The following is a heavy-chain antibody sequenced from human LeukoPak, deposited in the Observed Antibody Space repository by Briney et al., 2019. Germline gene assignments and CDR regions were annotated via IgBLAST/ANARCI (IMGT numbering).Heavy chain of an antibody. Sequence: SGGSLRLSCAASGFTVSSNYMNWVRQAPGKGLEWVSVIYSGGSTYYADSVKGRFTTSRDNSKNTLYLQMNSLRAEDTAVYYCARYGLGAHAFDIWGQGTMVTVSS. CDR2: IYSGGST. D-gene: IGHD3/OR15-3a*01. J-gene: IGHJ3*02. CDR3: ARYGLGAHAFDI. CDR1: GFTVSSNY. V-gene: IGHV3-66*01.